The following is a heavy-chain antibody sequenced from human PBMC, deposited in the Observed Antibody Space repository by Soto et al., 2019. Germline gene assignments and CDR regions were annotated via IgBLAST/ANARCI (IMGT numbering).Heavy chain of an antibody. Sequence: QVQLVQSGAEVKKPGSSVKVSCKASGGTFSSYAISWVRQAPGQGLEWMGGIIPIFGTANYAQKFQGRVTITGEEGASKGYTGLKSGRSEYLAVYGCAADGAGSDYFGYCAHGTLVAVSS. CDR2: IIPIFGTA. CDR1: GGTFSSYA. J-gene: IGHJ4*01. V-gene: IGHV1-69*12. D-gene: IGHD3-10*01. CDR3: AADGAGSDYFGY.